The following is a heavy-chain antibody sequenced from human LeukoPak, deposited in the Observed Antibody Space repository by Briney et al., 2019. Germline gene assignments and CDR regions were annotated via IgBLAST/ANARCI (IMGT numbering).Heavy chain of an antibody. CDR2: VGDNGDST. D-gene: IGHD4-23*01. CDR1: GFTFSGYA. Sequence: PGGSLRLSCTASGFTFSGYAVSWVRQAPGKGLEWVSTVGDNGDSTYYADSVKGRFTISRDNSKNTLDLQMNSLRAQDTAVYYCAKYDYGGNPNEHYFDYWGQGTQVTVSS. CDR3: AKYDYGGNPNEHYFDY. V-gene: IGHV3-23*01. J-gene: IGHJ4*02.